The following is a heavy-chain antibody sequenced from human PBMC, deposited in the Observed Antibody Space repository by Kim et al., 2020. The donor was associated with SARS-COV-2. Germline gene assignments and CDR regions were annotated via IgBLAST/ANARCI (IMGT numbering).Heavy chain of an antibody. Sequence: RFTISRDNSKNTLYLQMNSLGAEDTAVYYCAKDGGDYDILTGSHHDAFDIWGQGTMVTVSS. J-gene: IGHJ3*02. V-gene: IGHV3-23*01. CDR3: AKDGGDYDILTGSHHDAFDI. D-gene: IGHD3-9*01.